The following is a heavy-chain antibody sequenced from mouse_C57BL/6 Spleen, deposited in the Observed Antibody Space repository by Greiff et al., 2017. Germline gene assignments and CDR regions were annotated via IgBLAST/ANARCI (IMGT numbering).Heavy chain of an antibody. CDR2: ISYDGSN. V-gene: IGHV3-6*01. Sequence: EVQLVESGPGLVKPSQSLSLTCSVTGYSITSGYYRNLIRQFTGNKLEWMSNISYDGSNNYNPTLKNRTSITRDTSKNQFFLKLNSVTTEDTATYYCDRGNMFAYWGQGTLVTVS. CDR3: DRGNMFAY. CDR1: GYSITSGYY. J-gene: IGHJ3*01.